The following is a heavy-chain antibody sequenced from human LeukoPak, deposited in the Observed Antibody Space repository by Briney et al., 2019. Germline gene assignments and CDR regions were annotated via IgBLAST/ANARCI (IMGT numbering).Heavy chain of an antibody. CDR2: ISWNSGSI. V-gene: IGHV3-9*03. D-gene: IGHD4-17*01. J-gene: IGHJ4*02. Sequence: GGSLRLSCAASGFTFDDYAMHWVRQAPGKGLEWVSGISWNSGSIGYADSVKGRFTISRDNAKNSLYLQMNSLRAEDMALYYCAKGPTVTSNFDYWGQGTLVTVSS. CDR1: GFTFDDYA. CDR3: AKGPTVTSNFDY.